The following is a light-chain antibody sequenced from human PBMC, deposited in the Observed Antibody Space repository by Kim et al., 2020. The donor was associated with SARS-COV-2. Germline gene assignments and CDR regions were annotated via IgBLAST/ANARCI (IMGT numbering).Light chain of an antibody. CDR3: NSRDSNDYVV. V-gene: IGLV3-19*01. Sequence: VALGQTVRIRCQGDSLRSYYGTWYQQKPGQAPKVVIYGKDNRPTGVPDRFSGSSSGNTAYFTITGTQAGDEADYYCNSRDSNDYVVFGGGTKVTVL. J-gene: IGLJ2*01. CDR2: GKD. CDR1: SLRSYY.